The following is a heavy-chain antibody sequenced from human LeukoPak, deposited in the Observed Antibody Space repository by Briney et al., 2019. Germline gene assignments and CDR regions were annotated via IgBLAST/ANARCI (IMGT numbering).Heavy chain of an antibody. V-gene: IGHV1-2*02. CDR2: INPNSGGT. D-gene: IGHD3-22*01. CDR3: ARADSGSGSPYSY. J-gene: IGHJ4*02. CDR1: GYTFTAYF. Sequence: GASVKVSCKASGYTFTAYFMHWVRQAPGQGLEWMGRINPNSGGTNYAPRFQGRVTMTRDTSISTAYMELSSLRSDDTAVYFCARADSGSGSPYSYWGQGTLVTVSS.